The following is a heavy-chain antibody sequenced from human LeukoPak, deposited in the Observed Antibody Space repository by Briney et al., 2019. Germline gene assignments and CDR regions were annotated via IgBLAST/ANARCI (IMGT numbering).Heavy chain of an antibody. CDR3: ARHLLSSKSASYQPFDY. CDR2: IKTDGSST. Sequence: GGSLRLSCAASGFTFSSYWMHWVRQAPGKGPVWFPLIKTDGSSTSYADSVKGRFTISRDNAKNTLYLQMNSLRAEDTAVYYCARHLLSSKSASYQPFDYWGQGTPVTVSS. D-gene: IGHD1-26*01. V-gene: IGHV3-74*01. J-gene: IGHJ4*02. CDR1: GFTFSSYW.